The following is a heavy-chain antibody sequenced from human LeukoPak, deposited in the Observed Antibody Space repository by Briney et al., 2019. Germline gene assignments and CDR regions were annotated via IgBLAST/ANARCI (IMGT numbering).Heavy chain of an antibody. CDR3: ARVLGRFYGSGSYRGVDV. Sequence: GGSLSLSCAASGFTFSSYGMHWVRQAPGTGLEGVGVIWYDGSNKYYADSVKGRFTITRDNSKNTLYLQMNSLRAEDTAVYYCARVLGRFYGSGSYRGVDVWSQGSTVTVS. D-gene: IGHD3-10*01. V-gene: IGHV3-33*01. J-gene: IGHJ6*02. CDR1: GFTFSSYG. CDR2: IWYDGSNK.